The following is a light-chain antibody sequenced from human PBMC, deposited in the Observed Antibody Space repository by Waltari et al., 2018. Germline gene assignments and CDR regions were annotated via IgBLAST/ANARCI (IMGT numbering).Light chain of an antibody. CDR1: SGHSSNV. J-gene: IGLJ3*02. Sequence: QLVLTQSPSASASLGASVKLTCTLSSGHSSNVIAWLQQQPEKGPRYLMKVNSDGSHSKGDEIPDRFPGSSSGTERYLTISSLQSEDEADYYCQTGGHGTWVFGGGTKLTVL. CDR3: QTGGHGTWV. CDR2: VNSDGSH. V-gene: IGLV4-69*01.